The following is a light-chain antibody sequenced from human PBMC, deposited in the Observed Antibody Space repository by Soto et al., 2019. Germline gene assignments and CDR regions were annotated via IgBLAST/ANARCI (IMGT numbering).Light chain of an antibody. J-gene: IGLJ1*01. V-gene: IGLV2-8*01. CDR3: TSYTGDDFTFV. Sequence: QSVLTQPPSASLSLGQSVTISCTGTSSDIGTYDYVSWYQQHPGRAPKLIIFEVSKRPLGVPDRFSGSKSGDTASLIVSGLQPDDEAEYHCTSYTGDDFTFVFGTGTKVTVL. CDR2: EVS. CDR1: SSDIGTYDY.